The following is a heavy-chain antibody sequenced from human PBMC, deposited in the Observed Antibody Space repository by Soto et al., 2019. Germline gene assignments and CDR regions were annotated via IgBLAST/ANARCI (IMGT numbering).Heavy chain of an antibody. CDR1: GFTFSRYG. Sequence: GGSLRLSCAASGFTFSRYGMNWVRQAPGKGLEWVSSISSSSSYIYYADSVKGRFTISRDNAKNSLYLQMNSLRAGDTAVYYCASLLPIDYSGQGTLVTVSS. CDR3: ASLLPIDY. CDR2: ISSSSSYI. V-gene: IGHV3-21*01. J-gene: IGHJ4*02. D-gene: IGHD2-15*01.